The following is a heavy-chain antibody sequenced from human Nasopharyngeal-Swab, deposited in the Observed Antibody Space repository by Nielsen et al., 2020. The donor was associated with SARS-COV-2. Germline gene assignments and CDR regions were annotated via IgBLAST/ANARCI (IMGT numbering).Heavy chain of an antibody. D-gene: IGHD3-3*01. CDR3: ARGRPLGGYYFGYFDY. J-gene: IGHJ4*02. Sequence: GESLKISCVASGFSVSNNYMSWVRQAPGKGLEWVSVIYSGGSTYYADSVKGRFTISRDNAKNSLYLQMNSLRAEDTAVYFCARGRPLGGYYFGYFDYWGQGTLVTVSS. CDR1: GFSVSNNY. CDR2: IYSGGST. V-gene: IGHV3-53*01.